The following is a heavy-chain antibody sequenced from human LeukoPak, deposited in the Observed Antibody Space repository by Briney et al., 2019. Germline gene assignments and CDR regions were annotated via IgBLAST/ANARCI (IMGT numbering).Heavy chain of an antibody. Sequence: GGSLRLSCAASGFTFSSYGMHWVRQAPGKGLEWVAFIRYDGSNKYYADSVKGRFTISRDNSKNTLYLQMNSLRAEDTAVYYCATGVVVVPAAISAFDIWGQGTMVTVSS. J-gene: IGHJ3*02. D-gene: IGHD2-2*01. V-gene: IGHV3-30*02. CDR1: GFTFSSYG. CDR2: IRYDGSNK. CDR3: ATGVVVVPAAISAFDI.